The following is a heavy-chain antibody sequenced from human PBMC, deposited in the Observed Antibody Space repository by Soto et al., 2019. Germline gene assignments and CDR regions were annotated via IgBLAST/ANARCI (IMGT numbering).Heavy chain of an antibody. CDR3: ATVVGPASKQNWFDP. J-gene: IGHJ5*02. Sequence: QVQLQESGPGLVKPSETLSLTCTVSGGSISSYYWSWIRQPPGKGLEWIGYIYYSGNTNYNPSLKSRVTISVDTSKNQFSLKLNSVTAAATAVYHCATVVGPASKQNWFDPWGQVTLVTVSS. V-gene: IGHV4-59*01. CDR1: GGSISSYY. D-gene: IGHD1-26*01. CDR2: IYYSGNT.